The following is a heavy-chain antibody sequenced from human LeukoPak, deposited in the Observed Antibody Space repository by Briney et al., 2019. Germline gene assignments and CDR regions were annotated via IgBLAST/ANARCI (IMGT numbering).Heavy chain of an antibody. J-gene: IGHJ4*02. CDR2: MNPNSGNT. V-gene: IGHV1-8*01. CDR3: ARAVSKKGYYFDY. D-gene: IGHD5/OR15-5a*01. CDR1: GYTFTSYD. Sequence: ASVKVSCKASGYTFTSYDINWVRQATGQGLEWMGWMNPNSGNTGYAQKFQGRVTMTRDTSISTAYMELSRLRSDDTAVYYCARAVSKKGYYFDYWGQGTLVTVSS.